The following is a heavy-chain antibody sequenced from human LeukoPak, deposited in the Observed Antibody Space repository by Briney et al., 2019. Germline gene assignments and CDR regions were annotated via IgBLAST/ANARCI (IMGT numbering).Heavy chain of an antibody. CDR2: IKSKTDGEST. D-gene: IGHD2-2*01. CDR3: TTEGYCTSTNCYAADY. CDR1: GFTFKNAW. J-gene: IGHJ4*02. V-gene: IGHV3-15*01. Sequence: PGGSLRLSCVASGFTFKNAWMSWVRQAPGKGLEWVGRIKSKTDGESTDYAAPVKGRFTTSRDDSKNTLYLQMNSLKTEDTALYYCTTEGYCTSTNCYAADYWGQGTLVTVSS.